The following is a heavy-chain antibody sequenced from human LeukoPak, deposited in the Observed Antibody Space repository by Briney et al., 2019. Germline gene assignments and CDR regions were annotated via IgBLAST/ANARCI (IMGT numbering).Heavy chain of an antibody. CDR2: ISSSSSTI. CDR3: ARDHPFLAGAGYYGMDV. Sequence: PGGSLRLSCAASGFTFSGYSMNWVRQAPGKGLEWVSYISSSSSTIYYADSVKGRFTISRDNAKNSLYLQMNSLRDEDTAVYYCARDHPFLAGAGYYGMDVWGQGTTVTVSS. J-gene: IGHJ6*02. CDR1: GFTFSGYS. D-gene: IGHD6-13*01. V-gene: IGHV3-48*02.